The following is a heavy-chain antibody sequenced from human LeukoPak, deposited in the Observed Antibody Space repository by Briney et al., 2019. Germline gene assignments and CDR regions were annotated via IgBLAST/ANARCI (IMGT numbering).Heavy chain of an antibody. Sequence: SETLSLTCTVSGGSISSSSYYWGWIRQPPGKGLEWIGSIYYSGSTYYNPSLKSRVTISVDTSKNQFSLKLSSVTAADTAVYYCARERGYHYDSSGYSDYWGQGTLVTVSS. D-gene: IGHD3-22*01. CDR3: ARERGYHYDSSGYSDY. J-gene: IGHJ4*02. CDR2: IYYSGST. V-gene: IGHV4-39*02. CDR1: GGSISSSSYY.